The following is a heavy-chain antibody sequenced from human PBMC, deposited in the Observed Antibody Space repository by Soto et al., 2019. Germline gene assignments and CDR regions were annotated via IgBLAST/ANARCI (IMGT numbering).Heavy chain of an antibody. CDR1: GGSISSYY. V-gene: IGHV4-59*01. CDR2: IYYTGST. J-gene: IGHJ2*01. Sequence: QVQLQESGPGLVKPSETLSLTCTVSGGSISSYYWSWIRQPPGKGLEWIGYIYYTGSTNYNSSLKSRVTISVDTSKNQFSLQRSSVTAAVTAVYYCANFNWYFDLWGRGTLVTVSS. CDR3: ANFNWYFDL.